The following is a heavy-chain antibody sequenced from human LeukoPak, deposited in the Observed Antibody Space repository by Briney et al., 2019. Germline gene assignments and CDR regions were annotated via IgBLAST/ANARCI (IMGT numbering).Heavy chain of an antibody. J-gene: IGHJ5*02. V-gene: IGHV1-2*02. CDR2: INPNSGGT. Sequence: ASVKVSCKASGYTFTGYYMHWVRQAPGQGLEWMGWINPNSGGTNYAQKFQGRVTMTRDTSISTAYMELSRLRSDDTAVYYCARAPMITFGGVIVFSGWFDPWGQGTLVTVSS. CDR1: GYTFTGYY. D-gene: IGHD3-16*02. CDR3: ARAPMITFGGVIVFSGWFDP.